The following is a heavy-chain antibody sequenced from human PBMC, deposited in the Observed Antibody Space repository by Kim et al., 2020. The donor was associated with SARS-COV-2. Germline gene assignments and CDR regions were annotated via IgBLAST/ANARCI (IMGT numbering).Heavy chain of an antibody. CDR1: GYTFTSYG. D-gene: IGHD1-26*01. CDR2: ISAYNGNT. Sequence: ASVKVSCNASGYTFTSYGISWVRQAPGQGLEWMGWISAYNGNTNYAQKLQGRVTMTTDTSTSTAYMELRSLRSDDTAVYYCAIDRSGSYISGVDYWGQGTLVTVSS. V-gene: IGHV1-18*04. J-gene: IGHJ4*02. CDR3: AIDRSGSYISGVDY.